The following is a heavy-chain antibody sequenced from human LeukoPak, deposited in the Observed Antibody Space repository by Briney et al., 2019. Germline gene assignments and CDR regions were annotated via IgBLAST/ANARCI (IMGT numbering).Heavy chain of an antibody. CDR1: GASVSSSGYY. Sequence: SETLSLTCSVSGASVSSSGYYWGWIRQPPGKGLEWIGSIYHSGSTYYTPSLKSRVTISVDTSKNQFSLKLSSVTAADTAVYYCAILPGSGSSFDYWGQGTLVTVSS. D-gene: IGHD3-10*01. J-gene: IGHJ4*02. V-gene: IGHV4-39*07. CDR3: AILPGSGSSFDY. CDR2: IYHSGST.